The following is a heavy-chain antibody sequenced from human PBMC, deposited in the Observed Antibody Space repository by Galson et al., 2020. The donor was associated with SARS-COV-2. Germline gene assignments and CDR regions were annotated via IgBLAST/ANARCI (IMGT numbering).Heavy chain of an antibody. CDR2: IYTSGST. V-gene: IGHV4-4*07. D-gene: IGHD3-22*01. CDR1: GGSISSYY. Sequence: SETLSLTCTVSGGSISSYYWSWIRQPAGKGLEWIGRIYTSGSTNYNPSLKSRVTMSVDTSKNQFSLKLSSVTAADTAVYYCARYMKRRTMIVVVTEDAFDICGQGTMVTVSS. J-gene: IGHJ3*02. CDR3: ARYMKRRTMIVVVTEDAFDI.